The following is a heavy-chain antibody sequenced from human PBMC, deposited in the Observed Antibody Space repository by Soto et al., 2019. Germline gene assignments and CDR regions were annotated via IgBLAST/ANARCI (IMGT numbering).Heavy chain of an antibody. Sequence: QVQLQESGPGLVKPSQTLSLTCTVSGGSISSGDYYWSWIRQPPGKGLEWIGYIYYSGSTYYNPSLKSRVTISVDTSKNQFSRKLSSVTAADTAVYYCARADGSGIKALDYWGQGTLVTVSA. CDR2: IYYSGST. V-gene: IGHV4-30-4*01. CDR1: GGSISSGDYY. CDR3: ARADGSGIKALDY. J-gene: IGHJ4*02. D-gene: IGHD3-10*01.